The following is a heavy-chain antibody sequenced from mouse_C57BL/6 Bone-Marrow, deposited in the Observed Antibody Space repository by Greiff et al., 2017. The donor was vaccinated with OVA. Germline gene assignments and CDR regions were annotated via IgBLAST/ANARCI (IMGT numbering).Heavy chain of an antibody. CDR2: ISSGGDYI. V-gene: IGHV5-9-1*02. Sequence: EVKLMESGEGLVKPGGSLKLSCAASGFTFSSYAMSWVRQTPEKRLEWVAYISSGGDYIYYADTVKGRFTISRDNARNTLYLQMSSLKSEDTAMYYCTRDNHWYFDVWGTGTTVTVSS. D-gene: IGHD1-3*01. J-gene: IGHJ1*03. CDR1: GFTFSSYA. CDR3: TRDNHWYFDV.